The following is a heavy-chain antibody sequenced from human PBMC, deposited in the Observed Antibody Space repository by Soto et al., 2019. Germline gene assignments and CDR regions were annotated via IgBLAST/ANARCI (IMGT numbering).Heavy chain of an antibody. D-gene: IGHD2-8*01. J-gene: IGHJ5*02. CDR2: IDWDDDK. CDR1: GFSLSTPGVR. V-gene: IGHV2-70*04. Sequence: GSGPTLVNPTQTLTLTCTFSGFSLSTPGVRVSWIRQPPGKALEWLARIDWDDDKFYSTSLKTRLTISKDTSKNQVVLTVTNMDPVDTATYYCVRVSAEGNAIWFDPWGQGTLVTVSS. CDR3: VRVSAEGNAIWFDP.